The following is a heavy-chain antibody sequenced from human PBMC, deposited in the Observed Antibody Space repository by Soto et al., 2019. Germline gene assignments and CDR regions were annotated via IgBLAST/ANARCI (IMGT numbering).Heavy chain of an antibody. Sequence: ASVKVSCKASGGTFSSYAISWVRQAPGQGLEWMGGIIPIFGTANYAQKFQGRVTITADESTSTAYMELSSLRSEDTAVYYCARVDCSGGSCYSDYYYYGMDVWGQGTTVTVS. CDR2: IIPIFGTA. CDR1: GGTFSSYA. J-gene: IGHJ6*02. CDR3: ARVDCSGGSCYSDYYYYGMDV. V-gene: IGHV1-69*13. D-gene: IGHD2-15*01.